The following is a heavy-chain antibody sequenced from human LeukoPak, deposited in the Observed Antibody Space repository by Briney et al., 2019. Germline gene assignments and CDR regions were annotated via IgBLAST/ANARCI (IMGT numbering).Heavy chain of an antibody. D-gene: IGHD6-13*01. CDR2: ISAYNGNT. V-gene: IGHV1-18*01. J-gene: IGHJ6*02. CDR3: ARDGSSSWYYYYYGMDV. CDR1: GYTFTSYG. Sequence: ASVKVSCKASGYTFTSYGISWVRQAPGQGLEWMGWISAYNGNTNYAQKFQGRVTMTRDTSISTAYMELSRLRSDDTAVYYCARDGSSSWYYYYYGMDVWGQGTTVTVSS.